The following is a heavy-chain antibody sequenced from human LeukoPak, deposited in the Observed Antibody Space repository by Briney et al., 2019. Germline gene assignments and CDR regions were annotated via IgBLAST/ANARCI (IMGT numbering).Heavy chain of an antibody. D-gene: IGHD6-13*01. CDR1: GFPFSIYE. CDR3: AKTHGVYDYYYMDV. J-gene: IGHJ6*03. V-gene: IGHV3-48*03. CDR2: IGSSGTTI. Sequence: GGSLRLSCAVSGFPFSIYEMNWVRQAPGKGLEWVSNIGSSGTTIYYADSVKGRFSISRDNAKNSLYLQMNSLRVEDTAVYYCAKTHGVYDYYYMDVWGKGTTVTVSS.